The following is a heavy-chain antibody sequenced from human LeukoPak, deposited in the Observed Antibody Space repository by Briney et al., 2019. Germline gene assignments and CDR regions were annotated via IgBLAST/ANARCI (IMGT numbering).Heavy chain of an antibody. CDR1: VGTFSSYA. CDR3: ARDRQEGTLHAFDI. V-gene: IGHV1-69*13. J-gene: IGHJ3*02. Sequence: ASVKVSCKSSVGTFSSYAISWVRQAPGQGLEWMGGIIPIFGTANYAQKFQGRVTITADESTSTAYMELSSLLSEDTAVYYCARDRQEGTLHAFDIWGQGTMVTVSS. CDR2: IIPIFGTA. D-gene: IGHD3-10*01.